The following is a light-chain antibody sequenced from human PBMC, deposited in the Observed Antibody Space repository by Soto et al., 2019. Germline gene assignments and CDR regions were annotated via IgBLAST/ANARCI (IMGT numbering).Light chain of an antibody. J-gene: IGKJ1*01. CDR2: KAS. Sequence: DIQMTQSPSTLSGSVGDRVTITCRASQTISSWLAWYQQKQGKXPKLLIYKASTLKSGVPSRFSGSGSGTELTITISSLQPDDFATYYCQHYNSYSEAFGQGTKVDIK. CDR1: QTISSW. CDR3: QHYNSYSEA. V-gene: IGKV1-5*03.